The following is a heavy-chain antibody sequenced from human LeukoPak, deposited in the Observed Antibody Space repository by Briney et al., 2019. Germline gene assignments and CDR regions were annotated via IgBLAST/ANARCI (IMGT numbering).Heavy chain of an antibody. D-gene: IGHD2-2*01. CDR3: ARGVRYCSSTSCPYYYYYYMDV. Sequence: SETLSLTCTVSGGSISSYYWSWIRQPAGKGLEWIGRIYTSGSTNYNPSLKSRVTMSVDTSKNQFSLKLSSVTAADTAVYYCARGVRYCSSTSCPYYYYYYMDVWGKGTTVTVSS. CDR1: GGSISSYY. J-gene: IGHJ6*03. CDR2: IYTSGST. V-gene: IGHV4-4*07.